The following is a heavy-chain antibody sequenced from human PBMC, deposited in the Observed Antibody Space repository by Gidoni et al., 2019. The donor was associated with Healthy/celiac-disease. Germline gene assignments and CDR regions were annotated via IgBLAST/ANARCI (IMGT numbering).Heavy chain of an antibody. CDR2: IFSNDEK. CDR3: ARIGVLRSSGWYFDAPTDAFDI. Sequence: QVTLKESGPVLVKPTETLTLTCTVSGFSLSNARMGVSWIRQSPGKALEWLAHIFSNDEKSYSTSLKSRLTISKDTSKSQVVLTMTNMDPVDTATYYCARIGVLRSSGWYFDAPTDAFDIWGQGTMVTVSS. D-gene: IGHD6-19*01. J-gene: IGHJ3*02. V-gene: IGHV2-26*01. CDR1: GFSLSNARMG.